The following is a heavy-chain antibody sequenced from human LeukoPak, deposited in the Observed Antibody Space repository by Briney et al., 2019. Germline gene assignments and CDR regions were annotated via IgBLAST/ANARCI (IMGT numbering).Heavy chain of an antibody. V-gene: IGHV3-74*01. CDR2: INSDGSST. Sequence: GGSLRLSCAASGFTFTSYYMSGVRQAPGKGLEWVSRINSDGSSTSYADSVKGRFTISRDNAQNTLYLQMNSLRAEDTAVYYCARDYNMVRGVIDYWGQGTLVTVSS. D-gene: IGHD3-10*01. CDR1: GFTFTSYY. J-gene: IGHJ4*02. CDR3: ARDYNMVRGVIDY.